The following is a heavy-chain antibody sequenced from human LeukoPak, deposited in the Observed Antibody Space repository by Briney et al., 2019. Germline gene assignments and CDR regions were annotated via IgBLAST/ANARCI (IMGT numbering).Heavy chain of an antibody. J-gene: IGHJ3*02. D-gene: IGHD6-19*01. Sequence: GGSLRLSCAASGFTFDDYGMSWVRQAPGKGLEWVSGINWNGGSTGYADSVKGRFTISRDNAKNTLYLQMNSLRAEDAAVYYCARVGSGWEPDAFDIWGQGTMVTVSS. V-gene: IGHV3-20*04. CDR2: INWNGGST. CDR3: ARVGSGWEPDAFDI. CDR1: GFTFDDYG.